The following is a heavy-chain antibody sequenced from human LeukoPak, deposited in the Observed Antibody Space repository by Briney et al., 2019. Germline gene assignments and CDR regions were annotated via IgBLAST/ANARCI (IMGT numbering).Heavy chain of an antibody. J-gene: IGHJ4*02. CDR2: IKQDGSEK. Sequence: GGSLRLSCAASGFTFSSYWMSWVRQAPGKGLEWVANIKQDGSEKYYVDSVKGRFTISRDNAKNSLYLQMNSLRAEDTAVYYCASSRYSSTQGYFDYWGQGTLVTVSS. D-gene: IGHD6-13*01. CDR1: GFTFSSYW. CDR3: ASSRYSSTQGYFDY. V-gene: IGHV3-7*01.